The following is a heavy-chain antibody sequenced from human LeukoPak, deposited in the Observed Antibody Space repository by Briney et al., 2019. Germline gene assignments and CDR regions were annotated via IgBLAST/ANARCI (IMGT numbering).Heavy chain of an antibody. D-gene: IGHD3-10*01. J-gene: IGHJ4*02. CDR2: IYTSGST. CDR3: ARGPYGSGSMYYFDY. V-gene: IGHV4-4*07. Sequence: PSETLSLTCTVSGGSISSYYWSWIRQPAGKGLEWIGRIYTSGSTNYNPSLKSRVTISVDTSKNQFSLKLSSVTAADTAVYYCARGPYGSGSMYYFDYWGQGTLVIVSS. CDR1: GGSISSYY.